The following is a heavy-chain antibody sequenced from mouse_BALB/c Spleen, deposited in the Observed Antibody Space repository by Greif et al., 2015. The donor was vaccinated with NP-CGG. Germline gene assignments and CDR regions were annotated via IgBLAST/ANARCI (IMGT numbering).Heavy chain of an antibody. J-gene: IGHJ3*01. CDR1: GFTFSDYY. CDR2: ISDGGSYT. CDR3: ARVGEDYDEGFAY. D-gene: IGHD2-4*01. Sequence: EVKLVESGGGLVKPGGSLKLSCAASGFTFSDYYMYWVRQTPEKRLEWVATISDGGSYTYYPDSVKGRFTISRDNAKNSLYLQMSSLKSEDTAMYYCARVGEDYDEGFAYWGQGTLVTVSA. V-gene: IGHV5-4*02.